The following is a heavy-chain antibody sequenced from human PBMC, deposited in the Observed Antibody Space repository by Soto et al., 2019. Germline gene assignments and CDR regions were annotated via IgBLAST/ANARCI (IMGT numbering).Heavy chain of an antibody. CDR1: GDSVASKSAA. Sequence: SQTLSLTCAISGDSVASKSAAWNWIRQSPSRGFEWLGRTYYRSKWYNDYAVSVKSRITINPDTSKNQFSLQLNSVTPEDTAVYYCARGEEWLLYYYYGMDVWGQGTTVTVSS. V-gene: IGHV6-1*01. D-gene: IGHD3-3*01. J-gene: IGHJ6*02. CDR2: TYYRSKWYN. CDR3: ARGEEWLLYYYYGMDV.